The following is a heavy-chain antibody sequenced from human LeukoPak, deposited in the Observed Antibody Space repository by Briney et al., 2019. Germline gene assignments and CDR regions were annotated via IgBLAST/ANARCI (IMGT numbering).Heavy chain of an antibody. CDR3: ARDALGGSGSPNDY. CDR2: IYTSGST. D-gene: IGHD3-10*01. V-gene: IGHV4-61*02. J-gene: IGHJ4*02. Sequence: PSETLSLTCTVSGGSISSGSYYWSWIRQPAGKGLEWIGRIYTSGSTNYNPSLKSRVTISVDTSKNQFSLKLSSVTAADTAVYYCARDALGGSGSPNDYWGQGTLVTVFS. CDR1: GGSISSGSYY.